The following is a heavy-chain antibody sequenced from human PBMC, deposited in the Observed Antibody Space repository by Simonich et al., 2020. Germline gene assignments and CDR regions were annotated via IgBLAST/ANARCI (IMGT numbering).Heavy chain of an antibody. D-gene: IGHD5-12*01. J-gene: IGHJ3*02. Sequence: PGGSLRLSCAASGFTFSSYEMNWVRQAPGKGLEWVSYISSIGSTKYYPDSVKGRFTISRDNAKNSLYLQMNSLRAEDTAVYYCAREKWLRFAFDIWGQGTMVTVSS. V-gene: IGHV3-48*03. CDR3: AREKWLRFAFDI. CDR1: GFTFSSYE. CDR2: ISSIGSTK.